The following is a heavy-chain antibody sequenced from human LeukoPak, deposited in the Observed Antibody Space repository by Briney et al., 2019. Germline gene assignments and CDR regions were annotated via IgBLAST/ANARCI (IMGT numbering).Heavy chain of an antibody. CDR1: GFTFSTYW. J-gene: IGHJ3*02. V-gene: IGHV3-7*01. Sequence: GGSLRLSCAASGFTFSTYWMSWVRQAPGKGLEWVAHMNQDGSENNYVDSVKGRFTISRDNAKNSLYLQMSSLRVEDTAVYYCARNAFDSWGQGTMVTVSS. CDR3: ARNAFDS. CDR2: MNQDGSEN.